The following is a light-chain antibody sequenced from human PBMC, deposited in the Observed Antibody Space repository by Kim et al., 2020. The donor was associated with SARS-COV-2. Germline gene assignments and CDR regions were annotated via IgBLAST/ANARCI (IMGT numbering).Light chain of an antibody. J-gene: IGKJ2*03. CDR1: QRVRY. CDR3: HQYSDWPPYS. CDR2: ESS. Sequence: SGSQGETVTLSCRASQRVRYLSWYQQKPGQAPRLIMYESSNRAAGTPGRFSGSGSGTEFTLTINSLQSEDFAVYYCHQYSDWPPYSFGQGTKLEI. V-gene: IGKV3-15*01.